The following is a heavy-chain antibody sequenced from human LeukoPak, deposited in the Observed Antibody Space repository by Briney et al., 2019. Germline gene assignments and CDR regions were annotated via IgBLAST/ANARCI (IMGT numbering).Heavy chain of an antibody. CDR2: ISYDGSNK. CDR1: GFTVSSYA. D-gene: IGHD3-22*01. J-gene: IGHJ4*02. V-gene: IGHV3-30*04. Sequence: GRSLRLSCAASGFTVSSYAMDWVRQAPGKGLEWVAVISYDGSNKYYADSVKGRFTISRDNSKNTLYLQMNSLRAEDTAVYYCARDLAMIAAFDYWGQGTLVTVSS. CDR3: ARDLAMIAAFDY.